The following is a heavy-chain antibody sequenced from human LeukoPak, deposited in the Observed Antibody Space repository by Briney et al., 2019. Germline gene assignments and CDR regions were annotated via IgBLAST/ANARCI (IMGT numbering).Heavy chain of an antibody. CDR2: IYYRGNT. CDR1: GGSISTYY. J-gene: IGHJ3*01. CDR3: ARSCTGGNCQPPFHAFDV. D-gene: IGHD2-15*01. V-gene: IGHV4-59*08. Sequence: SETLSLTCTVSGGSISTYYWSWIRQPPGKGLEWIGYIYYRGNTNYNPSLQSRVSISVDTSKNQFSLKLTSVTAADTAVYYCARSCTGGNCQPPFHAFDVWGRGTMVTVSA.